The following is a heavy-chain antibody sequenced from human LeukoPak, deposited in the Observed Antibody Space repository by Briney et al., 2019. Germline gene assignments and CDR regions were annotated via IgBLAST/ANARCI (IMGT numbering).Heavy chain of an antibody. D-gene: IGHD6-13*01. CDR1: GFTFNRYG. V-gene: IGHV3-23*01. CDR3: AGWPSSSWYKVAAFGI. J-gene: IGHJ3*02. Sequence: GGSLRLSCAASGFTFNRYGMSWVRQAPGKGLEWVSGISASGANRYYADSVKGRFTISRDNSKNTLYLQMNSLRAEDTAVYYCAGWPSSSWYKVAAFGIRGQGTMVTVSS. CDR2: ISASGANR.